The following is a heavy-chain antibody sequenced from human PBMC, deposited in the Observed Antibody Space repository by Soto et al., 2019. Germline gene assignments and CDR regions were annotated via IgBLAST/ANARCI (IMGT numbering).Heavy chain of an antibody. CDR3: ARLSRSGYEY. CDR2: IYPGNSGSNT. Sequence: GESLKISGTTSGYSFTNYWIGWVRQMAGKGLEWVGIIYPGNSGSNTIYSPSFQGQVTISADKSISTAYLQWSSLKASDTAMYYCARLSRSGYEYWGQGTLVTVSS. CDR1: GYSFTNYW. V-gene: IGHV5-51*01. D-gene: IGHD6-19*01. J-gene: IGHJ4*02.